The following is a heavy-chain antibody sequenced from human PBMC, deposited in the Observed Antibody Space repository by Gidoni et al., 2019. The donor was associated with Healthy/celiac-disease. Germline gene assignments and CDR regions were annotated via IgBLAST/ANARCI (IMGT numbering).Heavy chain of an antibody. Sequence: QVQLQESGPGLVKPSQTLSLTCTVSGGSISSGSYYWSWIRQPAGKGLEWIGRIYTSGSTNYNPSLKSRVTMSVDTSKNQFSLKLSSVTAADTAVYYCARVRSGSYYAWYFDLWGRGTLVTVSS. CDR3: ARVRSGSYYAWYFDL. J-gene: IGHJ2*01. CDR2: IYTSGST. D-gene: IGHD1-26*01. CDR1: GGSISSGSYY. V-gene: IGHV4-61*02.